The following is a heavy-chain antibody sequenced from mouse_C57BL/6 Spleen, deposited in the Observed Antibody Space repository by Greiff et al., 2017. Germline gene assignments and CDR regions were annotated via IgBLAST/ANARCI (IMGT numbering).Heavy chain of an antibody. V-gene: IGHV1-59*01. D-gene: IGHD5-1*01. CDR3: ARLSNAMEY. CDR1: GYTFTSYW. CDR2: IDPSDSYT. Sequence: QVQLQQPGAELVRPGTSVKLSCKASGYTFTSYWMHWVKQRPGQGLEWIGVIDPSDSYTNYNQKFKGKATLTVDTSSSTAYMQLSSLTSEDSAVYYCARLSNAMEYWGQGTSVTVSS. J-gene: IGHJ4*01.